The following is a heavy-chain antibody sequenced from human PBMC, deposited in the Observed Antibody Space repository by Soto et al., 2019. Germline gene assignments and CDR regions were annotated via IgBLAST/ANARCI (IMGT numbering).Heavy chain of an antibody. CDR2: TYYRSKWPS. J-gene: IGHJ4*02. D-gene: IGHD1-20*01. Sequence: QVQLQQSGPGLVKPSQTLSLTCAISGDSVSTNSAAWNWIRQSPSRGLEWLGRTYYRSKWPSDFAVSVKGRITIKPDAPKNQFSLQLNSVTPEDTAVYYCARGDNWNDFDFDYWGQGTLVTVSS. V-gene: IGHV6-1*01. CDR1: GDSVSTNSAA. CDR3: ARGDNWNDFDFDY.